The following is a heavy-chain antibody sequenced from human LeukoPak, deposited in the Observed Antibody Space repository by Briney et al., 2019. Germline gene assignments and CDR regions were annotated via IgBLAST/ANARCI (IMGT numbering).Heavy chain of an antibody. CDR1: LDSTTSNF. J-gene: IGHJ4*02. D-gene: IGHD1-14*01. CDR2: IHRSGST. V-gene: IGHV4-4*02. CDR3: AREIVGGFNPGAY. Sequence: SETLSLTCTVSLDSTTSNFWSWVRQPPGKGLEWIGEIHRSGSTNYNPSLQSRVTISIDRSKNQIALELSSVTAAGTAVYYCAREIVGGFNPGAYWGQGTLVTVSS.